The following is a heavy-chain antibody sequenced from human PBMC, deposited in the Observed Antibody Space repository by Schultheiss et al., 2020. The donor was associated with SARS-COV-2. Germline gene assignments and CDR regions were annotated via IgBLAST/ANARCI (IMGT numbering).Heavy chain of an antibody. J-gene: IGHJ4*02. CDR3: AKEGSGYYYDY. Sequence: GGSLRLSCAASGFTVSSNYMSWVRQAPGKGLEWVSSISDSGVSTYYVDSVKGRFTISRDNSKNTLYLQMNSLRAEDTAVYYCAKEGSGYYYDYWGQGTLVTVSS. CDR2: ISDSGVST. D-gene: IGHD3-22*01. V-gene: IGHV3-53*01. CDR1: GFTVSSNY.